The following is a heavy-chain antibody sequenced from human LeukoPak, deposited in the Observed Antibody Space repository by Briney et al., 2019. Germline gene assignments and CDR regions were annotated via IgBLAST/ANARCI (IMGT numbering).Heavy chain of an antibody. CDR1: GGSISSYY. V-gene: IGHV4-34*01. Sequence: SETLSLTCTVSGGSISSYYWSWIRQPAGKGLEWIGEINHSGSTNYNPSLKSRVTISVDTSKNQFSLKLSSVTAADTAVYYCARGLGLSLYGAGVRWFDPWGQGTLVTVSS. J-gene: IGHJ5*02. CDR3: ARGLGLSLYGAGVRWFDP. D-gene: IGHD4-17*01. CDR2: INHSGST.